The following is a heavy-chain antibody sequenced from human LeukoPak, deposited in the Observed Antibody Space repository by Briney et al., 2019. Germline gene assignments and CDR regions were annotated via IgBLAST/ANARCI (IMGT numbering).Heavy chain of an antibody. CDR1: GFTFSNAW. CDR3: ARAWIAAAALYAFDI. D-gene: IGHD6-13*01. Sequence: GGSLRLSCAASGFTFSNAWMSWVRQAPGKGLEWMGWISAYNGNTNYAQKLQGRVTMTTDTSTSTAYMELRSLRSDDTAVYYCARAWIAAAALYAFDIWGQGTMVTVSS. J-gene: IGHJ3*02. V-gene: IGHV1-18*04. CDR2: ISAYNGNT.